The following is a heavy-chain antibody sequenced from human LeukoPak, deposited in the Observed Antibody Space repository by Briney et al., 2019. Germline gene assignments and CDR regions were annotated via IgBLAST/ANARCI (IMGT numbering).Heavy chain of an antibody. CDR2: INSDGSST. J-gene: IGHJ4*02. V-gene: IGHV3-74*01. Sequence: PGGSLRLSCAASGSTFSSYWMHWVRQAPGKGLVWVSRINSDGSSTSYADSVKGRFTTSRDNAKNTLYLQMNSLRAEDTAVYYCASRKQWPLDYWGQGTLVTVSS. D-gene: IGHD6-19*01. CDR1: GSTFSSYW. CDR3: ASRKQWPLDY.